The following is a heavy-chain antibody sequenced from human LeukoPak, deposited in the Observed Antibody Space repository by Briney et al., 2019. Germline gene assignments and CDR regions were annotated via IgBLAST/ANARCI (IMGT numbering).Heavy chain of an antibody. CDR3: AKEAAARGHAFDI. CDR1: GFTFDDYA. V-gene: IGHV3-9*03. D-gene: IGHD6-13*01. J-gene: IGHJ3*02. Sequence: GRSLRLSCAASGFTFDDYAMHWVRQAPGKGPEWVSGISWNSGSIGYADSVKGRFTISRDNAKNSLYLQMNSLRAEDMALYYCAKEAAARGHAFDIWGQGTMVTVSS. CDR2: ISWNSGSI.